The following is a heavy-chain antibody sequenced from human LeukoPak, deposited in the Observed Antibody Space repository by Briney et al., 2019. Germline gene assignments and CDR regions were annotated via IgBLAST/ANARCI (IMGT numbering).Heavy chain of an antibody. CDR3: ARRAGAYSHPYDY. D-gene: IGHD4/OR15-4a*01. CDR1: GFTFSGYG. J-gene: IGHJ4*02. V-gene: IGHV3-23*01. Sequence: GGSLRLSCAASGFTFSGYGMCWVRQAPGKGLEWVSAMSGSGGRTYYADSVKGRFTISRDNSKNTLYLQMNSLRAEDTAVYYCARRAGAYSHPYDYWGQGTLVTVSS. CDR2: MSGSGGRT.